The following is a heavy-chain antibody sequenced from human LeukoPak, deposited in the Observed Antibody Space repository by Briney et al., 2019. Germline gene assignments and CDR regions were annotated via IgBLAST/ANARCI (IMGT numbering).Heavy chain of an antibody. J-gene: IGHJ4*02. CDR3: TRAGNYYFEY. D-gene: IGHD1-7*01. CDR1: GFTFSTSW. CDR2: INSDGSTT. Sequence: GGSLRLSCAASGFTFSTSWVHWVRQAPGKGLVWVSRINSDGSTTTYADSVKGRFIVSRDNAKNTLYLQTNSLGAEDTAVYYCTRAGNYYFEYWGQGTLVTVSS. V-gene: IGHV3-74*01.